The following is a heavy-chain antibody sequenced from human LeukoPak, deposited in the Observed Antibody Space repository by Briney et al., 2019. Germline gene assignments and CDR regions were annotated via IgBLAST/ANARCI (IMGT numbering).Heavy chain of an antibody. D-gene: IGHD3-22*01. CDR1: GYTLTELS. CDR2: FDPEDGET. CDR3: ATRTPHYYDSSGYYHGFDY. Sequence: ASVKVSCKVSGYTLTELSMHWVRQAPGKGLEWMGGFDPEDGETTYAQKFQGRVTMTEDTSTDTAYMELSSLRSEDTAVYYCATRTPHYYDSSGYYHGFDYWGQGTLVTVSS. V-gene: IGHV1-24*01. J-gene: IGHJ4*02.